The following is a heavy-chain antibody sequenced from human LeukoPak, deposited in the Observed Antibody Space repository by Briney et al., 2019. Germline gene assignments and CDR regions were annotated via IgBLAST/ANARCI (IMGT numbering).Heavy chain of an antibody. CDR2: INQSGRA. CDR3: VRNFDY. V-gene: IGHV4-34*01. Sequence: SETLSLTCVVYGGSFSGRYWSWIRQPPGKGLEWIGDINQSGRANYNPSLKSQVTISIDTSKNQFSLNLNSVTAADTAVYYCVRNFDYWGQGTLVTVSS. J-gene: IGHJ4*02. CDR1: GGSFSGRY.